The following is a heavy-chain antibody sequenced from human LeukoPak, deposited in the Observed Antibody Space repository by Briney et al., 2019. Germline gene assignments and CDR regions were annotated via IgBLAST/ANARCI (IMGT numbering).Heavy chain of an antibody. CDR2: ISAGNGNT. V-gene: IGHV1-3*01. J-gene: IGHJ4*02. Sequence: GGSLRLSCAASGYTFTTYAMHWVRQAPGQSLEWMGWISAGNGNTKYSQKFQGRVSITRDTSANTGYMELNSLRSEDTAVYFCACGRSLDYWGQGTLVTVSS. D-gene: IGHD2-21*01. CDR3: ACGRSLDY. CDR1: GYTFTTYA.